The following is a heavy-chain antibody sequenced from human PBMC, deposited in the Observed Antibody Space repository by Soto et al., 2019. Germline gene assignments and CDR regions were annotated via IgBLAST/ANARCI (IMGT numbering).Heavy chain of an antibody. CDR3: ARVIPKGYCSSTSCYKQNWLDP. Sequence: SETLSLTCTVSGGSISSGDYYWSWIRQPPGKGLEWIGYIYYSGSTYYNPSLKSRVTISVDTSKNQFSLKLSSVTAADTAVYYCARVIPKGYCSSTSCYKQNWLDPWGQGTLVTVSS. J-gene: IGHJ5*02. V-gene: IGHV4-30-4*01. CDR1: GGSISSGDYY. D-gene: IGHD2-2*02. CDR2: IYYSGST.